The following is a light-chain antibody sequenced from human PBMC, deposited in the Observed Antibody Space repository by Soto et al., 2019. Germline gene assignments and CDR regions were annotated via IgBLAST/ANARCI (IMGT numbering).Light chain of an antibody. CDR3: LRYNAFSQT. J-gene: IGKJ1*01. CDR1: QSMNDW. V-gene: IGKV1-5*01. CDR2: DAS. Sequence: DIQMTQSPSTLSASIGDRVTITCPASQSMNDWLAWYQQKPGKAPKVLIYDASSLQSWVPSRFSGSRSGTEFTLTIDSLQPDDVATYSCLRYNAFSQTFGQGTKVEI.